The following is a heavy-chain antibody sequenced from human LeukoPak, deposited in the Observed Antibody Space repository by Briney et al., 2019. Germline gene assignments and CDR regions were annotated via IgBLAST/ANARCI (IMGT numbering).Heavy chain of an antibody. CDR3: AGGVITIFGRLYGMDV. D-gene: IGHD3-3*01. V-gene: IGHV4-59*08. J-gene: IGHJ6*02. CDR1: GGSISSYY. Sequence: SETLSLTCTVSGGSISSYYWSWIRQPPGKGLEWIGYIYYSGSTYYNPSLKSRVTISVDTSKNQFSLKLSSVTAADTAVYYCAGGVITIFGRLYGMDVWGQGTTVTVSS. CDR2: IYYSGST.